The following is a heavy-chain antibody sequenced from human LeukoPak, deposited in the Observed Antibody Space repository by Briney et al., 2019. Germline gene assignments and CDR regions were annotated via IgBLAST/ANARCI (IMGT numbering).Heavy chain of an antibody. V-gene: IGHV1-2*02. CDR1: GYTFTGHY. Sequence: ASVKVSCKASGYTFTGHYMHWVRQAPGQGLEWMGWINPNSGDTDYAQRFQGRVTMTRDTSIGTGYMELTRLRSDDTAVYYCASVRMGATPFDYWGQGTLVTVSS. D-gene: IGHD1-26*01. CDR2: INPNSGDT. CDR3: ASVRMGATPFDY. J-gene: IGHJ4*02.